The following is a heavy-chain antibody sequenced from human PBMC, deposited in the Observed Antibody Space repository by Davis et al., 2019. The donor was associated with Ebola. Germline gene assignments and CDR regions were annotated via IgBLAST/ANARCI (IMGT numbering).Heavy chain of an antibody. CDR1: GFTFSSYW. CDR2: IKQDGSEK. D-gene: IGHD3-10*01. CDR3: ARETTSFGELFYYYYGMDV. J-gene: IGHJ6*02. V-gene: IGHV3-7*03. Sequence: GESLKISCAASGFTFSSYWMGWVRQAPGKGLEWVANIKQDGSEKYYVDSVKGRFTISRDNAKNSLYLQMNSLRAEDTAVYYCARETTSFGELFYYYYGMDVWGQGTTVTVSS.